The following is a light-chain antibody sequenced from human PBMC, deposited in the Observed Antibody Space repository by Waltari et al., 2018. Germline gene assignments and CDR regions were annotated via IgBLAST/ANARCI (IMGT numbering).Light chain of an antibody. V-gene: IGLV1-40*01. Sequence: QSVLTPPPSVSGAPGQRVTIACTGSSSNIGEGYGLQLFQHLPGTAPKLLIYDTTNRPSGVPDRFSGSKSGTSASLAISGLQTEDEGNYYCQSYDSSLRGFFVFGTGTKVTVL. CDR1: SSNIGEGYG. CDR3: QSYDSSLRGFFV. J-gene: IGLJ1*01. CDR2: DTT.